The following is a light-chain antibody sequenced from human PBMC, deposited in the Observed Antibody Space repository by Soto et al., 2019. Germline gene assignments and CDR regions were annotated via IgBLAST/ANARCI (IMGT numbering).Light chain of an antibody. CDR2: GAF. J-gene: IGKJ4*01. CDR3: QQYKNWPPLT. V-gene: IGKV3-15*01. Sequence: EIVMTQSPATLSVSPGETATLSCRASQSVTYNLAWYQQNPGQGPRLLIYGAFTRATGIPARFSGSVSGTEFTITISSLQSEDFAVYYCQQYKNWPPLTFGGGTKVEIK. CDR1: QSVTYN.